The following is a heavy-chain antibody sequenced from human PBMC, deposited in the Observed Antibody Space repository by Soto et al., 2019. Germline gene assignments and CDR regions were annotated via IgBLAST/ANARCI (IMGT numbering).Heavy chain of an antibody. D-gene: IGHD6-13*01. CDR3: ARATRKAAGLDY. J-gene: IGHJ4*02. V-gene: IGHV3-30-3*01. CDR2: ISYDGSNK. CDR1: GFTFSSYA. Sequence: PGGSLRLSCAASGFTFSSYAMHWVRQAPGKGLEWVAVISYDGSNKYYADSVKGRFTISRDNSKNTLYLQMNSLRAEDTAVYYCARATRKAAGLDYWGQGTLVTVSS.